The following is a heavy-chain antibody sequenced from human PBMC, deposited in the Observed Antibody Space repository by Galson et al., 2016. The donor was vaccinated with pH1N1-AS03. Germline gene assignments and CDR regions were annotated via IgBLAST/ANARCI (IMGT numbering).Heavy chain of an antibody. D-gene: IGHD6-19*01. J-gene: IGHJ4*02. Sequence: SLRLSCAVSGFTFSTYAMTWVRQAPGRGLEWVSSISSTGSNTFYADSVMGRFTISRDNSKNTLYPQMNSLRAEDTAVFYCAKYTIDWYEDYWGQGTLVTVSS. CDR3: AKYTIDWYEDY. V-gene: IGHV3-23*01. CDR1: GFTFSTYA. CDR2: ISSTGSNT.